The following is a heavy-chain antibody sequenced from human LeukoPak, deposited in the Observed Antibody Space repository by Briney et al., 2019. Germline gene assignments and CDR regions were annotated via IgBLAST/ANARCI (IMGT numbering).Heavy chain of an antibody. CDR3: ARDARQTSVTNFDS. Sequence: GESLRLSCATSGFTFSSYAMDWVRQAPGKGLERVSSISSGGNYKYYGDSVWGRFTISRDDAKNSLYLEMNSLRAEDTAVYYCARDARQTSVTNFDSWGQGTLVIVS. CDR2: ISSGGNYK. CDR1: GFTFSSYA. V-gene: IGHV3-21*06. D-gene: IGHD4-17*01. J-gene: IGHJ4*02.